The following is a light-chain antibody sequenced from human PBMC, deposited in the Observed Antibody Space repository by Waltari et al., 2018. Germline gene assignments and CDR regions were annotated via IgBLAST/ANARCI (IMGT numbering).Light chain of an antibody. CDR1: SSNIGSNT. Sequence: QSLLTQAPSASGTPGQTVTISCSGSSSNIGSNTVNWYQQLPGTAPKLLIYSNNQCPPGVPARFSGSKSGTSASLAISGLQSEDEADYYCGTGDDSLNGPLVGGGTKVTVL. CDR2: SNN. V-gene: IGLV1-44*01. CDR3: GTGDDSLNGPL. J-gene: IGLJ2*01.